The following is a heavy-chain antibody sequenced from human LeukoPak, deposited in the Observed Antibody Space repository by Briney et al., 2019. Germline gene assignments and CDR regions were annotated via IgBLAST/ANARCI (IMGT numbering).Heavy chain of an antibody. CDR2: ISGDGGST. D-gene: IGHD3-22*01. CDR1: GFMFHDYA. CDR3: AKESESSVGYDY. Sequence: PGGSLRLSCAGPGFMFHDYAIHWVRHAPGKGLEWVSLISGDGGSTFYADSVKGRFTISRDNSKNSLYLQMNSLRSDDTALYYCAKESESSVGYDYWGEGNLFTVSS. V-gene: IGHV3-43*02. J-gene: IGHJ4*02.